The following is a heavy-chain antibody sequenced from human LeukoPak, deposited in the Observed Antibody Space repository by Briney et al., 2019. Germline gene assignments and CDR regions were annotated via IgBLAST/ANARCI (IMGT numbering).Heavy chain of an antibody. V-gene: IGHV1-69*06. CDR2: IIPIFGTA. Sequence: SVKVSCKASGGTFSSYAISWVRQAPGQGLEWMGGIIPIFGTANYAQKFQGRVTITADKSTSTAYMELGGLRSEDTAVYYCARGGVGAPLDYWGQGTLVTVSS. CDR3: ARGGVGAPLDY. CDR1: GGTFSSYA. J-gene: IGHJ4*02. D-gene: IGHD1-26*01.